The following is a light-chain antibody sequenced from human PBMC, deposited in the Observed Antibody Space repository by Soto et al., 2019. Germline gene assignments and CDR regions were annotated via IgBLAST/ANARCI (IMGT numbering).Light chain of an antibody. V-gene: IGKV1-39*01. CDR1: QTIDTY. CDR2: AAT. CDR3: KQNFNFPRT. J-gene: IGKJ1*01. Sequence: DIQFTQSPSALSASVGHRVIITFWSSQTIDTYLNWYQHKPGTAPKVLIYAATYLQNGVPSRFSGTGSGADFTLTISSLQPEDFATYSCKQNFNFPRTFGKGTKVDIK.